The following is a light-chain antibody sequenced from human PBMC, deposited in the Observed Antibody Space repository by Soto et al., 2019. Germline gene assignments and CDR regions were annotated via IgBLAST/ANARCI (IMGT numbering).Light chain of an antibody. J-gene: IGKJ1*01. V-gene: IGKV1-9*01. CDR2: AAS. CDR3: QCYSSYPWT. CDR1: QGISSY. Sequence: IQLTQSPSSLSASVGDRVTITCRASQGISSYLAWYQQKPGKAPKLLIYAASTLQSGVPSRFSGSGSGTDFTLTISSLQPEDFGTYYCQCYSSYPWTFGQGTKVDIK.